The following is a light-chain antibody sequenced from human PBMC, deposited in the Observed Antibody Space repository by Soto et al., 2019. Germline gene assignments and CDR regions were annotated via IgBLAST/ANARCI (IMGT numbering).Light chain of an antibody. CDR3: SSYTSSSTLYV. CDR1: SSDVGSYTY. J-gene: IGLJ1*01. CDR2: EVN. Sequence: QSALTQPASVSGSPRQSITISCTGASSDVGSYTYVSWYQQHPGKAPKLMIYEVNNRPSGVSNRFSGSKSGNPASLTISGLQAEDEADYYCSSYTSSSTLYVFGTGTKVTVL. V-gene: IGLV2-14*01.